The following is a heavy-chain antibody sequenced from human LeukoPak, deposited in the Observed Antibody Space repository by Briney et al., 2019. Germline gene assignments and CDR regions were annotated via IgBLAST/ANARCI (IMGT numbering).Heavy chain of an antibody. CDR1: GFTVSSNY. V-gene: IGHV3-53*01. Sequence: GGSLRLSCAASGFTVSSNYMSWVRQALGKGLEWVSVIYSGGSTYYADSVKGRFTISRDNSKNTLYLQMNSLRAEDTAVYYCASGRAGYAFDIWGQGTMVTVSS. CDR3: ASGRAGYAFDI. CDR2: IYSGGST. D-gene: IGHD6-13*01. J-gene: IGHJ3*02.